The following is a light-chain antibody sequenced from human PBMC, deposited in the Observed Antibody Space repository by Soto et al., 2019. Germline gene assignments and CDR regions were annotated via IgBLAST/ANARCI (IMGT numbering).Light chain of an antibody. CDR2: GAS. CDR3: QQYNNFPYT. Sequence: DIQMTQSPSTLSASVGDRVTITVLSSQSISSWLAWYQQKPGKPPKVLIYGASNLQSGVPPRFSGSGSGTEFTLTISSLHPEDFATYYCQQYNNFPYTFGQGTKVDIK. J-gene: IGKJ2*01. V-gene: IGKV1-5*01. CDR1: QSISSW.